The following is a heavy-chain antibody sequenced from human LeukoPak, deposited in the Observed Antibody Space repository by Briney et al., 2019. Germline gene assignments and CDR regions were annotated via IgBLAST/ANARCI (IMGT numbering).Heavy chain of an antibody. V-gene: IGHV3-30*04. D-gene: IGHD3-22*01. Sequence: GGSLRLSCAASGFTFSSYAMHWVRQAPGKGLEWVAVISYDGSNKYYADSVKGRFTISRDSSKNTLYLQMNSLRAEDTAVYYCASADSSGYLVDYWGQGTLVTVSS. J-gene: IGHJ4*02. CDR1: GFTFSSYA. CDR3: ASADSSGYLVDY. CDR2: ISYDGSNK.